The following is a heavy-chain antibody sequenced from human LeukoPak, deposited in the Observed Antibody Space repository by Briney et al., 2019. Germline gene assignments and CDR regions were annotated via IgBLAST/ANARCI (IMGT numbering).Heavy chain of an antibody. CDR1: GGSISSYY. Sequence: PSETLSLTCTVSGGSISSYYWSWIRQPPGKGLEWIGYIYYSGSTNYNPSLKSRVTISVDTSKNQFSLKLSSVTAADTAVYSCLGSGYSYYFDFWGQGTLVTVSS. CDR3: LGSGYSYYFDF. CDR2: IYYSGST. J-gene: IGHJ4*01. V-gene: IGHV4-59*08. D-gene: IGHD3-22*01.